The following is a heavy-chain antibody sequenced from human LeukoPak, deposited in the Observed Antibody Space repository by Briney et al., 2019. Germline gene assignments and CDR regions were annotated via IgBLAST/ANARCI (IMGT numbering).Heavy chain of an antibody. Sequence: GGSLRLSCAASGFTFSSYAMSWVRQAPGKGLEWVSAFSGSGGSTFYADSVKGRFHISRDNSKNTLYLQMNSLRAEDTAVYYCAKQDYYDSSGYFGYWGQGTLVTVSS. D-gene: IGHD3-22*01. J-gene: IGHJ4*02. CDR1: GFTFSSYA. CDR3: AKQDYYDSSGYFGY. CDR2: FSGSGGST. V-gene: IGHV3-23*01.